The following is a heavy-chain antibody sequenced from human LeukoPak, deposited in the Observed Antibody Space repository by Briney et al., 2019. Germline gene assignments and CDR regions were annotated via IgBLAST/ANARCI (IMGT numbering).Heavy chain of an antibody. CDR2: IIAYNGNT. Sequence: ASVKVSCKASGYTFTSYGISWVRQAPGQGLEWMGWIIAYNGNTNYAQKLQGRVTMTTDTSTNTAYMELRSLRSDDTAVYYCARARYRYYFDYWGQGTLVTVSS. CDR3: ARARYRYYFDY. CDR1: GYTFTSYG. D-gene: IGHD1-1*01. V-gene: IGHV1-18*01. J-gene: IGHJ4*02.